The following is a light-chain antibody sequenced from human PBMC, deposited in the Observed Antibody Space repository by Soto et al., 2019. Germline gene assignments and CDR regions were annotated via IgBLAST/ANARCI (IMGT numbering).Light chain of an antibody. V-gene: IGKV3-11*01. J-gene: IGKJ4*01. CDR1: QSVGSY. Sequence: IVLTQSPTTLYLSPGARATLSCRASQSVGSYLACYQQKPGQAPRLLIYGASSRATGIPARLSGSGSGTNVSPTTSRREPEEYAANYYRQQLNSYPLTFGGGTRVDIK. CDR3: QQLNSYPLT. CDR2: GAS.